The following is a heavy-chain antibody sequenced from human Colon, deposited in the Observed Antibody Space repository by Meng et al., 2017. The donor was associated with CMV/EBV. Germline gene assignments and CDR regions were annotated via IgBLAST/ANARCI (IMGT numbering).Heavy chain of an antibody. CDR3: AKSRSSTPGIVDD. V-gene: IGHV4-61*08. CDR1: GVSVTSGAYH. D-gene: IGHD2/OR15-2a*01. J-gene: IGHJ4*02. CDR2: IYDTGIT. Sequence: QVQLQGPGPGLVKPSETLSLTCIVSGVSVTSGAYHWSWLRQSPGKGLEWIGYIYDTGITIYNPSLKSRVTIFLETSKNQFSLNLNSMTTADTAVYYCAKSRSSTPGIVDDWGQGTLVTVSS.